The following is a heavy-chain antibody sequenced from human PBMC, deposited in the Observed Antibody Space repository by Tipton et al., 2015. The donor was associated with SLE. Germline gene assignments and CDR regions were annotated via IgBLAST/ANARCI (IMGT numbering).Heavy chain of an antibody. D-gene: IGHD4-23*01. Sequence: GSLRLSCAASGFTFSSYSMNWVRQAPGKGLEWVSSISSSSSYIYYADSVKGRFTISRDNAKNSLYLQMNSLRAEDTAVYYCARESETGGNPFDYWGQGTLVTVSS. CDR2: ISSSSSYI. V-gene: IGHV3-21*01. CDR1: GFTFSSYS. J-gene: IGHJ4*02. CDR3: ARESETGGNPFDY.